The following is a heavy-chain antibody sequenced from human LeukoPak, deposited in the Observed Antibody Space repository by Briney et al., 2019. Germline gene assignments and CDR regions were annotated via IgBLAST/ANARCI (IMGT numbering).Heavy chain of an antibody. D-gene: IGHD3-10*01. Sequence: GGSLRLSCAASGFSFTNAWMSWVRQAPGKGLEWVGRIKSKADGGTIDYAAPVKGRFTISRDDSKNTLFLQMNSLKIEDTAVYYCTTVTLRPVGLWGQGTLVTVSS. CDR3: TTVTLRPVGL. CDR2: IKSKADGGTI. V-gene: IGHV3-15*05. J-gene: IGHJ4*02. CDR1: GFSFTNAW.